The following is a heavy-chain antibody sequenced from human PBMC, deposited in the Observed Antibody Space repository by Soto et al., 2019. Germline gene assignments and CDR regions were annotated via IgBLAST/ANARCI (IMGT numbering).Heavy chain of an antibody. CDR2: IYWDDDK. V-gene: IGHV2-5*02. CDR3: AYSLRFAGGGYEDY. Sequence: QITLKESGPTLVKPTQTLTLTCTIPGFSLSTSGVGVGWIRQPPGKALEWLALIYWDDDKRYSPSLKSRVTITKDTPKHQVVLTMTNMDPVDTGTYYCAYSLRFAGGGYEDYWGQGTLVTVSS. CDR1: GFSLSTSGVG. D-gene: IGHD6-19*01. J-gene: IGHJ4*02.